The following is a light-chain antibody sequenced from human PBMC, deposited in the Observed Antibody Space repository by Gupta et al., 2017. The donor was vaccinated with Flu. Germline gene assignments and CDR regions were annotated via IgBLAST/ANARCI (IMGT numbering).Light chain of an antibody. Sequence: PSTLSASVGDRVTITCRASQNISTWLAWYQQKPGKDPKVLIYKASRLESGVPSRFSGSGSGTEFTLIISSRQPDDSATYFCQQENSYPYTFGQGTKLEIK. CDR1: QNISTW. V-gene: IGKV1-5*03. CDR2: KAS. J-gene: IGKJ2*01. CDR3: QQENSYPYT.